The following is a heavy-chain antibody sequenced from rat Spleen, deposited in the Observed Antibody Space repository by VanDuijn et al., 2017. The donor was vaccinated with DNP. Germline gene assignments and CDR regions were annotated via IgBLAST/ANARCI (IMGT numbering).Heavy chain of an antibody. Sequence: EVQLVESGGGLVQPGRSLKLSCAASGFTFSNYGMHWIRQAPTKGLEWLASISSNGGNTYYPDSVKGRFTISRDNAKDTLYLQMNSLRSEDTATYYCAREGDYYDGYGDALDAWGQGTSVTVSS. CDR1: GFTFSNYG. CDR2: ISSNGGNT. D-gene: IGHD1-12*03. CDR3: AREGDYYDGYGDALDA. V-gene: IGHV5-19*01. J-gene: IGHJ4*01.